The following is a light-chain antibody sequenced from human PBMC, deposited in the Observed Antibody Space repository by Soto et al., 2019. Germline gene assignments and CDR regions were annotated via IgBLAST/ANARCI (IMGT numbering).Light chain of an antibody. V-gene: IGKV3-11*01. J-gene: IGKJ1*01. CDR2: DVS. CDR1: QSVSSY. CDR3: QQRSSWPWT. Sequence: EIVLTQSPATLSLSPGERATLSCRASQSVSSYLAWYQQKPGQAPRLLMYDVSNRATGIPASFSGSGSGTDFTLTITSIEQEDFAVYYCQQRSSWPWTFGQGTKLEIK.